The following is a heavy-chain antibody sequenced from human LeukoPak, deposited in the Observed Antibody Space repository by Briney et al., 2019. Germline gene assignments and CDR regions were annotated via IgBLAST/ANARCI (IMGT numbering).Heavy chain of an antibody. D-gene: IGHD4-17*01. V-gene: IGHV3-23*01. Sequence: PGGSLRLSCTASGFTFSSYAMSWVRQAPGKGLEWVSAISGSGDSTYYADSVKGRFTISRDNSKNSLYLQMNSLRAEDTAVYYCARDDGDCDYWGQGTLLTVSS. J-gene: IGHJ4*02. CDR3: ARDDGDCDY. CDR2: ISGSGDST. CDR1: GFTFSSYA.